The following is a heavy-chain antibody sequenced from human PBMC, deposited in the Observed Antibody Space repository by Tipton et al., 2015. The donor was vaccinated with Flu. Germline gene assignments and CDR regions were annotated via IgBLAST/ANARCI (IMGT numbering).Heavy chain of an antibody. CDR3: AKDSDFWSGYGVNFGC. D-gene: IGHD3-3*01. Sequence: TLRLSCAASGFTFGSFGMHWVRKAPGKGLEWVSAISSDGSNKYYADSVKGRLHVSRDTSKNTVYLQVSSLVPEDTAVYYCAKDSDFWSGYGVNFGCWGQGTLVTVSS. J-gene: IGHJ4*02. CDR2: ISSDGSNK. V-gene: IGHV3-30*18. CDR1: GFTFGSFG.